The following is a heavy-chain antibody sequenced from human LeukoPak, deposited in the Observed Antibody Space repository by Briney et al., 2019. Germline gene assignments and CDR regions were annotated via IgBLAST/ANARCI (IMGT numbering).Heavy chain of an antibody. J-gene: IGHJ6*02. CDR3: AKDMETHGSSWYPTYYYYYGMDV. CDR1: GFALDEYG. D-gene: IGHD6-13*01. CDR2: INWNSETT. V-gene: IGHV3-20*04. Sequence: PGGSLRLSCAASGFALDEYGMNWVRQAPGQGLEWVSAINWNSETTGYADSVKGRFTISRDNARNSLYLQMNSLRAEDTALYYCAKDMETHGSSWYPTYYYYYGMDVWGQGTTVTVSS.